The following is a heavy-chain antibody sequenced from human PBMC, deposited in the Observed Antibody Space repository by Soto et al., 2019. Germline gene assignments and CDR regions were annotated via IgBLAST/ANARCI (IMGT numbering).Heavy chain of an antibody. CDR2: INPSGGST. V-gene: IGHV1-46*03. CDR1: GYTFTSYY. Sequence: GASVKVSCKASGYTFTSYYMHWVRQAPGQGLEWMGIINPSGGSTSYAQKFQGRVTMTRDTSTSTVYMELSSLRSEDTAVYYCATNLGYCSGGSCYRMRIKNFDYWGQGTLVTVSS. J-gene: IGHJ4*02. D-gene: IGHD2-15*01. CDR3: ATNLGYCSGGSCYRMRIKNFDY.